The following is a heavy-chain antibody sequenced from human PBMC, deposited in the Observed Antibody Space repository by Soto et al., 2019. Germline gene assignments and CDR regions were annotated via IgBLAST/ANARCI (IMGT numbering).Heavy chain of an antibody. D-gene: IGHD3-10*01. CDR1: GVSISSGDYY. V-gene: IGHV4-30-4*08. Sequence: SETLSLTCTVSGVSISSGDYYWSWIRQPPGKGLEWIGYIYYSGSTYYNPSLKSRVTISVDTSKNQFSLKLSSVTAADTAVYYCARAQNYYGSGSYWLILDYWGQGTLVTVSS. CDR3: ARAQNYYGSGSYWLILDY. J-gene: IGHJ4*02. CDR2: IYYSGST.